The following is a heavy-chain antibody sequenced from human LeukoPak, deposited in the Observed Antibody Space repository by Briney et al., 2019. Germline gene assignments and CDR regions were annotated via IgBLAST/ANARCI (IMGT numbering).Heavy chain of an antibody. Sequence: ASVKVSCKASGYTFTSYGISWVRQAPGQGLEWMGWISAYNGNTNYAQKLQGRVTMTTDTSTSTAYMELRSLRSDDTAVYYCARDSSGGSDEYYYYYGMDVWGQGTTVTVSS. CDR1: GYTFTSYG. J-gene: IGHJ6*02. V-gene: IGHV1-18*01. CDR2: ISAYNGNT. CDR3: ARDSSGGSDEYYYYYGMDV. D-gene: IGHD2-15*01.